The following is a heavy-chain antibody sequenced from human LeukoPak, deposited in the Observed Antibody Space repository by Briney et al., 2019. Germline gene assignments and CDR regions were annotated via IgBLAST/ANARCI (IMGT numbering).Heavy chain of an antibody. D-gene: IGHD4/OR15-4a*01. J-gene: IGHJ4*02. V-gene: IGHV3-53*01. CDR2: IYSDNT. Sequence: GGSLRLSCAASGFTFNNYGMSWVRQAPGKGLEWVSFIYSDNTHYSDSVKGRFTISRDNSKNTLYLQMNSLRAEDTAVYYCARRAGAYSHPYDYWGQGTLVTVSS. CDR3: ARRAGAYSHPYDY. CDR1: GFTFNNYG.